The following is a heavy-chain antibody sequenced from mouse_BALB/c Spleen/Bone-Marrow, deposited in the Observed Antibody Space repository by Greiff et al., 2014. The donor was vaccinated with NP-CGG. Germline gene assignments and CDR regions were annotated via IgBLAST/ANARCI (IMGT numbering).Heavy chain of an antibody. CDR1: GFTFTSYW. D-gene: IGHD2-1*01. Sequence: QVQLQQSGDELVKPGASVKLSCKASGFTFTSYWIHWVKQTPGQGLEWIGEINPSNGRTNYTEKFKSKATLTEDKSSGTAYMQLSRLTSEDSAVYYRARDGNYKYAMDYWGQGTSVTVSS. V-gene: IGHV1S81*02. CDR3: ARDGNYKYAMDY. J-gene: IGHJ4*01. CDR2: INPSNGRT.